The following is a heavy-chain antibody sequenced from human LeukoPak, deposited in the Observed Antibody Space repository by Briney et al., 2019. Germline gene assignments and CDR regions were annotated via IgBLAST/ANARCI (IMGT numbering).Heavy chain of an antibody. D-gene: IGHD2-15*01. CDR3: ARGVGAYFDY. V-gene: IGHV3-30*01. CDR1: GFTFSSYA. CDR2: ISYDGSNK. Sequence: TGRSLRLSCAASGFTFSSYAMHWVRQAPGKGLEWVAVISYDGSNKYYADSVKGRFTISRDNSKNTLYLQMNSLRAEDTAVYYCARGVGAYFDYWGQGTLVTVSS. J-gene: IGHJ4*02.